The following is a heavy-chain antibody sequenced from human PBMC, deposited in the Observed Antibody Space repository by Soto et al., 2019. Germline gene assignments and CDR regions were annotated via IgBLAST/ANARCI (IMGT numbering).Heavy chain of an antibody. D-gene: IGHD2-2*01. Sequence: VGSLRLSCSAYGFTFSSYGMHWVRQAPGKGLEWVAVISYDGSNKYYADSVKGRFTISRDNSKNTLYLQMNSLRAEDTAVYYCAKDLWAAMGYWGQGTLVTVSS. CDR2: ISYDGSNK. J-gene: IGHJ4*02. V-gene: IGHV3-30*18. CDR3: AKDLWAAMGY. CDR1: GFTFSSYG.